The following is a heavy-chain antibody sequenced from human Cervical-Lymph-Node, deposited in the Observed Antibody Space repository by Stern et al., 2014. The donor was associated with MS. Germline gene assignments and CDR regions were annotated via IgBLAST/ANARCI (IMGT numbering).Heavy chain of an antibody. D-gene: IGHD6-6*01. CDR2: ISNSGSA. CDR1: GDSISNKY. J-gene: IGHJ5*02. Sequence: MQLVESGPGLVKPSETLSLNCTVSGDSISNKYWSWIRQSPGKGLEWIGHISNSGSANYSPSLKSRVTISLDTSKNQFSLRLRSVTAMDTAVYYCARAETYSSSSFWFDPWGQGTQVTVS. V-gene: IGHV4-59*01. CDR3: ARAETYSSSSFWFDP.